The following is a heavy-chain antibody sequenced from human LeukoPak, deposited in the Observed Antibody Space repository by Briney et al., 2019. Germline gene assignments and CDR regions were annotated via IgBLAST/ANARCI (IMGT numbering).Heavy chain of an antibody. CDR1: GYTFTSYD. J-gene: IGHJ4*02. CDR2: MNPNSGNT. CDR3: ARGPRIVATIYFDY. Sequence: ASVKVSCKASGYTFTSYDINWVRQATGQGLEWMGWMNPNSGNTGYAQKFQGRVTMIRNTSISTAYMELSSLRSEDTAVYYCARGPRIVATIYFDYWGQGTLVTVSS. V-gene: IGHV1-8*01. D-gene: IGHD5-12*01.